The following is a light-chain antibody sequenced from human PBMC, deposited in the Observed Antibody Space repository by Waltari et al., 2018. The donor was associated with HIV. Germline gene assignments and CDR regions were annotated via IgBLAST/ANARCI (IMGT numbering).Light chain of an antibody. CDR2: EVN. Sequence: QSALTQPASVSGSPGQSITISCTETTSDIGAYNYVSWYQQYPGKAPKLIIYEVNNRPSGVSNRFSGSKSGNTASLTLSGLQAEDEADYFCSSFTRSTTVVFGGGTKLTVL. CDR3: SSFTRSTTVV. V-gene: IGLV2-14*01. J-gene: IGLJ2*01. CDR1: TSDIGAYNY.